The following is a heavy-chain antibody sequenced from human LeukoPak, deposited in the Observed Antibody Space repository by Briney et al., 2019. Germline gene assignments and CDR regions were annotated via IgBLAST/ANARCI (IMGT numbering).Heavy chain of an antibody. D-gene: IGHD1-26*01. CDR1: GYRFTTYW. Sequence: GESLKISCKGSGYRFTTYWIGWVRQMPGKGLEWMGSIYPGDSDTRYSPSFQGQVTISADKSISTAYLQWSSLKASDTAMYYCARRWELRGFFDYWGQGTLVTVSS. CDR2: IYPGDSDT. V-gene: IGHV5-51*01. J-gene: IGHJ4*02. CDR3: ARRWELRGFFDY.